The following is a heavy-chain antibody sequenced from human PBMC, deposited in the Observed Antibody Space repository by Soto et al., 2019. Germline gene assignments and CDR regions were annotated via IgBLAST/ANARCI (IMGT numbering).Heavy chain of an antibody. CDR3: ARESCSSTTCPDWYFDL. Sequence: EVRLVESGGGLAQPGGSLRLSCAASGFTFSSYEMNWVRQAPGKGLEWVSYISSSGSTKYYADSVKGRFTISRDNAKKSLYLQMNSLRAEDTAVYYCARESCSSTTCPDWYFDLWGRGTLVTVSS. CDR1: GFTFSSYE. D-gene: IGHD2-2*01. CDR2: ISSSGSTK. V-gene: IGHV3-48*03. J-gene: IGHJ2*01.